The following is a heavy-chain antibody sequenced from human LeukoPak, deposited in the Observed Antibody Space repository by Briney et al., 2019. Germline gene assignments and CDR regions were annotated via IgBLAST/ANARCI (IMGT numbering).Heavy chain of an antibody. CDR2: IYPGDSDT. CDR3: ARLPLYGSGSYYNDYCYGMDV. Sequence: GESLKISCKGSGYSFTSYWIGWVRQMPGKGLEWMGIIYPGDSDTRYSPSFQGQVTISAHKSISTAYLQWSSLKASDTAMYYCARLPLYGSGSYYNDYCYGMDVWGQGTTVTVSS. D-gene: IGHD3-10*01. J-gene: IGHJ6*02. CDR1: GYSFTSYW. V-gene: IGHV5-51*01.